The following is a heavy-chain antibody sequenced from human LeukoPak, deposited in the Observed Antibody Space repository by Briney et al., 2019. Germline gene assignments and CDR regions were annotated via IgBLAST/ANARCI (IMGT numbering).Heavy chain of an antibody. CDR2: FDPEDGET. CDR3: ATEYYYGSGVPDV. J-gene: IGHJ6*02. Sequence: ASVKVSCKASGYTFTGYYMHWVRQAPGQGLEWMGGFDPEDGETIYAQKFQGRVTMTEDTSTDTAYMELSSLRSEDTAVYYCATEYYYGSGVPDVWGQGTTVTVSS. V-gene: IGHV1-24*01. CDR1: GYTFTGYY. D-gene: IGHD3-10*01.